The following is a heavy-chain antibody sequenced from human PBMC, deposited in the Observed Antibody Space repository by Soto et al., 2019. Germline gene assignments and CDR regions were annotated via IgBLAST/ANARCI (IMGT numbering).Heavy chain of an antibody. V-gene: IGHV1-18*01. CDR1: GYTFTSYG. Sequence: ASVKVSCKASGYTFTSYGISWVRQAPGQGLEWMGWINPSDGNRNFAQKFEDRVTMTTATSTKTVFLELRSLKSDDTAIYYCARDRLRGYDSSGFYSWGQGTMVTVSS. CDR2: INPSDGNR. D-gene: IGHD3-22*01. CDR3: ARDRLRGYDSSGFYS. J-gene: IGHJ4*02.